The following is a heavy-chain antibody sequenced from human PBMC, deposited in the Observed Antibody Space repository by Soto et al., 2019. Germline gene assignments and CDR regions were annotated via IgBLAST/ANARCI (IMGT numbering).Heavy chain of an antibody. CDR3: AREDIVATIGAFDI. CDR2: IYYSGST. D-gene: IGHD5-12*01. CDR1: GGSISSYY. V-gene: IGHV4-59*12. J-gene: IGHJ3*02. Sequence: PSETLSLTCTVSGGSISSYYWSWIRQPPGKGLEWIGYIYYSGSTNYNPSLKSRVTISVDTSKNQFSLKLSSVTAADTAVYYCAREDIVATIGAFDIWGQGTMVTVSS.